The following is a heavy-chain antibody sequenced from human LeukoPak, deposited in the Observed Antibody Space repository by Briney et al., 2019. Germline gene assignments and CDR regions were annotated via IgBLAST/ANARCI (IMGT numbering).Heavy chain of an antibody. V-gene: IGHV4-34*01. CDR2: INHSGST. CDR3: ARGPFVVATAIRFRTEYFQH. D-gene: IGHD2-21*02. Sequence: SETLSLTCAVYGGSFSGYYWSWIRQPPGKGLEWIGEINHSGSTNYNPSLKSRVTISVDTSKNQFSLKLSSVTAADTAVYYCARGPFVVATAIRFRTEYFQHWGQGTLVTVSS. CDR1: GGSFSGYY. J-gene: IGHJ1*01.